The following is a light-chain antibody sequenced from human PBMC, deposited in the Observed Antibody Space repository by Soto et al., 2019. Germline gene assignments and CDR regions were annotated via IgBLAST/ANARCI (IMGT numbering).Light chain of an antibody. CDR1: SSDVGGDNY. CDR3: SSYAGSNNLV. CDR2: DVS. Sequence: QSALTQPPSASGSPGQSVTISCTGTSSDVGGDNYVSWYQQHPGKAPKLIIYDVSKRPSGVPDRFSGSKSGNTASLTVSGLQAEDEAYYYCSSYAGSNNLVFGGGTKLTVL. V-gene: IGLV2-8*01. J-gene: IGLJ2*01.